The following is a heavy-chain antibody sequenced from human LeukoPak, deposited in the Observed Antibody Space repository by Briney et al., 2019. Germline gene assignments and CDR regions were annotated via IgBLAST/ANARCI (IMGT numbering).Heavy chain of an antibody. D-gene: IGHD2-15*01. CDR1: GYTFTSYY. CDR3: ARLSGDVVVAADYGMDV. V-gene: IGHV1-46*01. Sequence: ASVKVSCKASGYTFTSYYMHWVRQAPGQGLEWMGIINPSGGSTSYAQKFQGRVTMTRDTSTSTVYMELSSLRSEDTAVYYCARLSGDVVVAADYGMDVWGQGTTVTVSS. J-gene: IGHJ6*02. CDR2: INPSGGST.